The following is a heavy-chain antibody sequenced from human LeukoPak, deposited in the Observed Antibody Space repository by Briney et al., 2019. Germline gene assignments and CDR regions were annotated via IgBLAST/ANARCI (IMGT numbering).Heavy chain of an antibody. J-gene: IGHJ5*02. Sequence: GGSLRLSCAASGFTFSSYGMYWVRQAPGKGLEWVAVVWYDGNNKYYADSVKGRFTISRDNSKNTLYLQMNSLRAEDTAVYFCARDLKPTYYYGSGSYKPTEFDPWGQGTLVTVSS. CDR2: VWYDGNNK. CDR1: GFTFSSYG. D-gene: IGHD3-10*01. V-gene: IGHV3-33*07. CDR3: ARDLKPTYYYGSGSYKPTEFDP.